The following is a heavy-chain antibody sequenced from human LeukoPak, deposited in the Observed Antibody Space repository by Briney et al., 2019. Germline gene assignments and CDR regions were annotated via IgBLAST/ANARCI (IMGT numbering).Heavy chain of an antibody. J-gene: IGHJ4*02. CDR1: GGSISSYY. Sequence: SETLSLTCTVSGGSISSYYWSWIRQSPGKGLEWIGYIYYSGSTNYNPSLKSRVTISVDTSKNQFSLKLSSVTAADTAVYYCARGASKQWLVYEGYYFDYWGQGTLVTVSS. D-gene: IGHD6-19*01. V-gene: IGHV4-59*01. CDR3: ARGASKQWLVYEGYYFDY. CDR2: IYYSGST.